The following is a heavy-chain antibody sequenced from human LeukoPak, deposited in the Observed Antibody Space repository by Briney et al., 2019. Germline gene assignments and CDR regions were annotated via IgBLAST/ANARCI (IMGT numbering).Heavy chain of an antibody. Sequence: SETLSLTCTVSGGSISSYYWSWIRQPPGKGLEWIGYIYYSGSTNYNPSLKSRVTISVDTSKNQFSLKLSSVTAADTAVYYCARLMKIDYGDYEEVGLPINWFAPWGQGTLVTVSS. CDR2: IYYSGST. V-gene: IGHV4-59*08. D-gene: IGHD4-17*01. CDR3: ARLMKIDYGDYEEVGLPINWFAP. CDR1: GGSISSYY. J-gene: IGHJ5*02.